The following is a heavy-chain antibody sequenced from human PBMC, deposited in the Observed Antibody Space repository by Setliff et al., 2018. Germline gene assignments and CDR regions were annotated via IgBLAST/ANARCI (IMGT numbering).Heavy chain of an antibody. CDR1: GFTFGDYA. Sequence: PGGSLRLSCTASGFTFGDYAMSWVRQAPGKGLEWVSRINFDGSSTNYADSVKGRFTISGDNAKNTLYLQMNSLRAEDTAVYYCARDSWGPDYWGQGTLVTVSS. J-gene: IGHJ4*02. CDR3: ARDSWGPDY. D-gene: IGHD3-16*01. V-gene: IGHV3-74*01. CDR2: INFDGSST.